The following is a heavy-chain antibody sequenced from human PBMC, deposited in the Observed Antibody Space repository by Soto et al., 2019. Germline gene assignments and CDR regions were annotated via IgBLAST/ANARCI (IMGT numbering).Heavy chain of an antibody. Sequence: ASETLSLTCTVSGGSISSGDYYWSWIRQPPGKGLEWIGYIYYSGSTYYNPSLKSRVTISVDTSKNQFSLKLSSVTAAGTAVYYCARYQPLYGMDVWGQGTTVTVSS. J-gene: IGHJ6*02. CDR2: IYYSGST. D-gene: IGHD2-2*01. CDR1: GGSISSGDYY. V-gene: IGHV4-30-4*01. CDR3: ARYQPLYGMDV.